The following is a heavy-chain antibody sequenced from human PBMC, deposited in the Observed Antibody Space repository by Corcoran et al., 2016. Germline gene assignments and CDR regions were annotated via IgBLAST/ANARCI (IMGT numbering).Heavy chain of an antibody. CDR2: IYPGDSDT. V-gene: IGHV5-51*01. CDR3: ARRAEYSSGWDANYDYGMDV. CDR1: GYSFTSYW. D-gene: IGHD6-19*01. J-gene: IGHJ6*02. Sequence: EVQLVQSGAEVKKPGESLKLSCKGSGYSFTSYWIGWVRQMPGKGLEWMGSIYPGDSDTRYSPSFQGQVTISADKSISTAYLQWSSLKASDTAMYDCARRAEYSSGWDANYDYGMDVWGQGTTVTVSS.